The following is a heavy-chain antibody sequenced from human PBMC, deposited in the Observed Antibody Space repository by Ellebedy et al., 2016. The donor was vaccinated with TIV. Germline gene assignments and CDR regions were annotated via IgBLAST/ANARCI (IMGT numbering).Heavy chain of an antibody. J-gene: IGHJ3*01. Sequence: GGSLRLSCAASGFGITDNFMSWARQAPGRGLEWVSLTYSDGTTHYAESVKGRFSISRDTSKNTLYLQMNSLRREDTALYYCARDHYDFWTGLDSSDVWGQGTLVTVSS. CDR1: GFGITDNF. CDR2: TYSDGTT. D-gene: IGHD3-3*01. V-gene: IGHV3-66*01. CDR3: ARDHYDFWTGLDSSDV.